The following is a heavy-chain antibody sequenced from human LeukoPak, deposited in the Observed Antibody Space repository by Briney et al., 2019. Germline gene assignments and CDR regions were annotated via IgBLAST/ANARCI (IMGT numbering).Heavy chain of an antibody. CDR1: GFTFSIYH. Sequence: PGGSLRLSCTASGFTFSIYHMNWVRQAPGKGLEWVSYISSSSSSIYYADSVKGRFTISRDNSKNTLYLQMNSLRAEDTAVYYCARGRWKGGTRYFDYWGQGTLVTVSS. CDR3: ARGRWKGGTRYFDY. J-gene: IGHJ4*02. CDR2: ISSSSSSI. V-gene: IGHV3-48*01. D-gene: IGHD1-1*01.